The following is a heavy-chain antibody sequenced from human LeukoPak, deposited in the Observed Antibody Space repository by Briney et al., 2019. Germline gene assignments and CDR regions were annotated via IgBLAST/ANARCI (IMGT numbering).Heavy chain of an antibody. CDR1: GFTFSDYS. J-gene: IGHJ4*02. V-gene: IGHV3-21*01. CDR3: AREPSGWYVDY. Sequence: GGSLRLSCAASGFTFSDYSMNWVRQAPGKGLEWVSYISGSSNYINYADSVKGRFTISRDNAKTSVYLQMNSLRDEDTAVYYCAREPSGWYVDYWGQGTLVTVSS. CDR2: ISGSSNYI. D-gene: IGHD6-19*01.